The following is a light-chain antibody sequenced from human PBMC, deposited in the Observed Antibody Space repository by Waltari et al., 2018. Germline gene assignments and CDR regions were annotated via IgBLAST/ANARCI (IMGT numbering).Light chain of an antibody. V-gene: IGLV2-23*02. CDR2: EVY. CDR3: CSYAGSSTFT. Sequence: QSALTQPASVSGSPGQSITISCTGTSSDVGSYDLVSWYQQHPGKAPKPMIYEVYKRPSGGSNRFAGSKSGNTASLTISGLQAEDEADYYCCSYAGSSTFTFGGGTKLTVL. J-gene: IGLJ2*01. CDR1: SSDVGSYDL.